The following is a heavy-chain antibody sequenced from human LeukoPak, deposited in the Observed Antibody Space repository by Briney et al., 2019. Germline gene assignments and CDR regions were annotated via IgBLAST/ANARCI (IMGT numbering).Heavy chain of an antibody. D-gene: IGHD6-6*01. V-gene: IGHV4-34*01. CDR2: INHSGST. Sequence: SETLSLTCAVYGGSFSGYYWSWIRQPPGRGLEWIGEINHSGSTNYNPSLKSRVTISVDTSKNQFSLKLSSVTAADTAVYYCARGRIAARPGKGFDPWGQGTLVTVSS. J-gene: IGHJ5*02. CDR1: GGSFSGYY. CDR3: ARGRIAARPGKGFDP.